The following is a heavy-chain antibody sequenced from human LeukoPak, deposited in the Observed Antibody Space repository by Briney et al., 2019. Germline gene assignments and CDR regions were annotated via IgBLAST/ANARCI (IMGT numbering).Heavy chain of an antibody. CDR2: VNWDDGK. J-gene: IGHJ4*02. CDR3: AHRYSCYDWVVFDY. V-gene: IGHV2-5*02. Sequence: ESGPTLANPTQTLTLTCTFSGFSLRTSGVGVGWIRQPPGKALEWLALVNWDDGKGYTPSLKSRLTITKVTSKKQVVLTMTIMDPVDTATYYCAHRYSCYDWVVFDYWGQGTLVTVSS. D-gene: IGHD5-12*01. CDR1: GFSLRTSGVG.